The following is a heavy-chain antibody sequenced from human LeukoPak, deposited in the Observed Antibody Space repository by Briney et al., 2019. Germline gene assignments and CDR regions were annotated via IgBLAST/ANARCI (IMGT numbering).Heavy chain of an antibody. CDR2: MSNSGIT. J-gene: IGHJ4*02. V-gene: IGHV4-39*02. D-gene: IGHD6-19*01. Sequence: SETLSLTCTVSGASISSSSSFFWAWIRQPPGKGLEWIGTMSNSGITYYSPSLKSRVTISVDTSKNHFSLNLSSVTAADTAVYYCASGWFYFDYWGQGTLVTVSS. CDR3: ASGWFYFDY. CDR1: GASISSSSSFF.